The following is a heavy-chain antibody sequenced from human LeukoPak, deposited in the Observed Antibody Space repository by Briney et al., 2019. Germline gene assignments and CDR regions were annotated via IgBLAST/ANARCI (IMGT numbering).Heavy chain of an antibody. CDR2: IWYDGSSK. V-gene: IGHV3-33*01. CDR3: ARRKPYYYYMDV. Sequence: GRSLRLSCAASGFTFSSYGMHWVRQAPGKGLEWVAVIWYDGSSKYYADSVKGRFTISRDNSKNTLYLQMNSLRAEDTAVYYCARRKPYYYYMDVWGKGTTVTVSS. CDR1: GFTFSSYG. J-gene: IGHJ6*03.